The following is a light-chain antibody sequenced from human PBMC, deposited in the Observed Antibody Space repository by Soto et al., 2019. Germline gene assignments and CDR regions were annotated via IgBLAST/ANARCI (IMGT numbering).Light chain of an antibody. CDR1: LRVSTN. CDR3: QQYDNWPPHT. V-gene: IGKV3D-15*01. CDR2: GAS. J-gene: IGKJ2*01. Sequence: EIVMTQSPATLSASPGERATLSCRASLRVSTNLAWYQQKPGQAPRLLIYGASTGASGIPARFSGSGSETEFTLTISSLQSEDFAVYYCQQYDNWPPHTFGQGTRLEIK.